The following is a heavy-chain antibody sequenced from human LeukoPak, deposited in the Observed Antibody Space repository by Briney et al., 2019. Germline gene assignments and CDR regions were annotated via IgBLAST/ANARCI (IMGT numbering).Heavy chain of an antibody. Sequence: GGSVRLSCVASGFTFSSYCMSWVRQAPGKGLEWVANIKQDGSEKYYVDSVKGRFTISRDNAKNSVYLQMNSLRAEDTAVYYCARDPGYSYGGFDYWGQGTRVTVSS. D-gene: IGHD3-10*01. CDR3: ARDPGYSYGGFDY. CDR1: GFTFSSYC. V-gene: IGHV3-7*01. J-gene: IGHJ4*02. CDR2: IKQDGSEK.